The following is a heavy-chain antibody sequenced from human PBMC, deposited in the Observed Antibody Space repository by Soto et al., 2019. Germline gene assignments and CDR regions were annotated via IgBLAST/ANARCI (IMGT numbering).Heavy chain of an antibody. V-gene: IGHV2-5*02. CDR1: GFSLTTSGVG. CDR3: AHRVLRTVFGLVTTTAIYFDF. J-gene: IGHJ4*02. Sequence: QITLNESGPTQVNPRQTLTLTCTFSGFSLTTSGVGVGWIRQSPGKAPEWLALIYRDDDKRYSPSLKSRLTITKDTSKNQVVLTMADLDSADTATYYCAHRVLRTVFGLVTTTAIYFDFWGQGTPVAVSS. D-gene: IGHD3-3*01. CDR2: IYRDDDK.